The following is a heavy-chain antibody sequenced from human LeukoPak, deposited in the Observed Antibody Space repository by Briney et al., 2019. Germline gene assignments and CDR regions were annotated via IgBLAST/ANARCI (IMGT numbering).Heavy chain of an antibody. CDR1: GFTFSSYS. CDR2: INWNVGST. Sequence: GGSLRLSSAASGFTFSSYSMNWVRQAPGKGREWVSGINWNVGSTGYADSVRGRFTISRDNAKNSLYLQMNSLRAEDRALYYCARGRRGGYSSSWSNFDLWPQGTLLTVST. J-gene: IGHJ4*02. D-gene: IGHD6-13*01. V-gene: IGHV3-20*03. CDR3: ARGRRGGYSSSWSNFDL.